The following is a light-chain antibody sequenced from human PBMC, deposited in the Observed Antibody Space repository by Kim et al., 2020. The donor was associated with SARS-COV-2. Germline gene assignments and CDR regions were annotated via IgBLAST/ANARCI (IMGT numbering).Light chain of an antibody. CDR2: GAS. CDR1: QSVGSN. J-gene: IGKJ2*01. CDR3: QQYNNWPPFT. Sequence: SPGERATLSCWASQSVGSNLAWYQQNPGQAPRLLIYGASTRATGIPARFSGSGSGTDFTLTISSLQSEDFAVYHCQQYNNWPPFTFGQGTKLEIK. V-gene: IGKV3-15*01.